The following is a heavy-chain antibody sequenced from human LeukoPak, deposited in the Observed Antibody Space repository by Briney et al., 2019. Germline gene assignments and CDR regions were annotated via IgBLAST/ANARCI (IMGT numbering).Heavy chain of an antibody. CDR3: AREYSSSPVNGGIDY. CDR2: INPNSGGT. J-gene: IGHJ4*02. D-gene: IGHD6-6*01. V-gene: IGHV1-2*04. Sequence: ASVKVSCKGSGYTFTGYYMHWVRQAPGQGLEWMGWINPNSGGTNYAQKFQGWVTMTRDTSISTVYMELSRLRSDDTAVYYCAREYSSSPVNGGIDYWGQGTLVTVSS. CDR1: GYTFTGYY.